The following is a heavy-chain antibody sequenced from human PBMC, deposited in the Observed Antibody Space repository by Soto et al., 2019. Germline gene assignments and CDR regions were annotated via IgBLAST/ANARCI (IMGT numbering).Heavy chain of an antibody. Sequence: GGSLRLSCAASGFTFSSYGMHWVRQAPGKGLERVAVIWYDGSNKYYADSVKGRFTISRDNSKNTLYLQMNSLRAEDTVVYYCASYCSGGSCYPQGGYYWGQGTLVTVSS. CDR2: IWYDGSNK. J-gene: IGHJ4*02. V-gene: IGHV3-33*01. CDR1: GFTFSSYG. CDR3: ASYCSGGSCYPQGGYY. D-gene: IGHD2-15*01.